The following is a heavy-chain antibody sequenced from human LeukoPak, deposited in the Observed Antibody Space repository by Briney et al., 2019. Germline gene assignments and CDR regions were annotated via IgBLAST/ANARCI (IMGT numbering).Heavy chain of an antibody. CDR1: GFAFSSYS. J-gene: IGHJ4*02. CDR3: ARDWQLEGY. D-gene: IGHD6-6*01. Sequence: PGGSLRLSCAASGFAFSSYSMHWVRQAPGKGLEWVSYISSSSSTIYYADSVKGRFTISRDNAKNSLYLQMNSLRAEDTAVYYCARDWQLEGYWGQGTLVTVSS. V-gene: IGHV3-48*04. CDR2: ISSSSSTI.